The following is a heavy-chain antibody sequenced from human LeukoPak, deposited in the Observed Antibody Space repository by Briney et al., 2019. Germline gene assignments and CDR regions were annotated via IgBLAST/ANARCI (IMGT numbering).Heavy chain of an antibody. CDR3: ARVMPFDYYDSSGYYFDY. V-gene: IGHV1-46*01. D-gene: IGHD3-22*01. CDR1: GYTFASYH. CDR2: INPSGGRP. Sequence: GASVKVSCKASGYTFASYHLHWVRQAPGQGLEWVGIINPSGGRPNYAQKFQGRVTMTRDMSTSTVNMELRSLRSDDTAVYYCARVMPFDYYDSSGYYFDYWGQGTLVTVSS. J-gene: IGHJ4*02.